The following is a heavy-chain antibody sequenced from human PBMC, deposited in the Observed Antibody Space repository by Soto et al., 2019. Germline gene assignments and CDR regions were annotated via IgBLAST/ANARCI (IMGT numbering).Heavy chain of an antibody. D-gene: IGHD4-17*01. CDR2: ISYDGSNK. J-gene: IGHJ6*02. V-gene: IGHV3-30-3*01. CDR3: ASPYYGGNYCGMDV. Sequence: QVQLVESGGGVVQPGRSLRLSCAASGFTFSSYAMHWVRQAPGKGLEWVAVISYDGSNKYYADSVKGRFTISRDNSKNTMYLQMNSLRAEDTAVYYCASPYYGGNYCGMDVWGQGTTVTVSS. CDR1: GFTFSSYA.